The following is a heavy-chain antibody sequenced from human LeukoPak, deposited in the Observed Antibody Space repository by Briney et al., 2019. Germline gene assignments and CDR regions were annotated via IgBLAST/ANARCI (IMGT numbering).Heavy chain of an antibody. D-gene: IGHD4-17*01. V-gene: IGHV3-9*01. CDR1: GFTFDDYA. CDR3: AKEIYGPLDY. J-gene: IGHJ4*02. Sequence: GRSLRLSCAASGFTFDDYAMHWVRQASGKGLEWVSGISWNSGSIGYADSVKGRFTISRDNAKNSLYLQMNSLRAEDTALYYCAKEIYGPLDYWGQGTLVTVSS. CDR2: ISWNSGSI.